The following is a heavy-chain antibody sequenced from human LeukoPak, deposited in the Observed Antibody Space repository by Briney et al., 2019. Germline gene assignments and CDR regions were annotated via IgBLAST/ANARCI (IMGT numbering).Heavy chain of an antibody. D-gene: IGHD6-19*01. Sequence: GGSLRLSCAASGFTFDDYAMHWVRRAPGKGLEWVSGISWNSGSIGYADSVKGRFTISRDNAKNSLYLQMNSLRAEDMALYYCAKDIYPDIAVAGDWGQGTLVTVSS. CDR3: AKDIYPDIAVAGD. CDR2: ISWNSGSI. V-gene: IGHV3-9*03. J-gene: IGHJ4*02. CDR1: GFTFDDYA.